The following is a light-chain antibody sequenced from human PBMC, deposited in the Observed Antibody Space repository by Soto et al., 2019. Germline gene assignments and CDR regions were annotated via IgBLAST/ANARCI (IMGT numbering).Light chain of an antibody. Sequence: DIQMTQSPSSLSASVGDRVIITCRASQSIRNYLIWYQQKPGKAPKLLIYAASSLQSGVPSRFSGSGSGTDFTLAISSLQPEDFATYYCQQSYSTLGSFGQGTKVEIK. CDR3: QQSYSTLGS. CDR1: QSIRNY. V-gene: IGKV1-39*01. J-gene: IGKJ1*01. CDR2: AAS.